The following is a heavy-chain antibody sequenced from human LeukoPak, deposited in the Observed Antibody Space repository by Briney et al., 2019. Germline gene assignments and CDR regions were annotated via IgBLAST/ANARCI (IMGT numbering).Heavy chain of an antibody. Sequence: ASVKVSCKASGYTFTGYYMHWVRQAPGQGLEWMGWINPNTGGTNYAQKFQGRVTMTRDTSISTAYMELSRLRSDDTAVYYCARGRDIVLMVYAIREYYMDVWGKGTTVTVSS. CDR1: GYTFTGYY. J-gene: IGHJ6*03. CDR2: INPNTGGT. CDR3: ARGRDIVLMVYAIREYYMDV. V-gene: IGHV1-2*02. D-gene: IGHD2-8*01.